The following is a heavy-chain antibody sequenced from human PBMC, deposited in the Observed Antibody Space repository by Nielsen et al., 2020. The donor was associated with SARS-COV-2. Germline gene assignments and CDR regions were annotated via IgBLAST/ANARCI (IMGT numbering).Heavy chain of an antibody. Sequence: GESLKISCKASGDGLSSYWISWVRQMPGKGPEWMGRIDPSDSYINYSPSFQGHVTISADKSISTAYLQWSSLKASDTAMYYCARHSNYYGSGTMSGWFDPWGQRTLVTVSS. CDR2: IDPSDSYI. D-gene: IGHD3-10*01. J-gene: IGHJ5*02. CDR3: ARHSNYYGSGTMSGWFDP. V-gene: IGHV5-10-1*01. CDR1: GDGLSSYW.